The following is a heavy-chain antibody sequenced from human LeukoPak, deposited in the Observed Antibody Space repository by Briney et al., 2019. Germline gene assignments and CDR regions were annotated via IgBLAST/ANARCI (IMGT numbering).Heavy chain of an antibody. CDR1: GYTFTSYY. D-gene: IGHD3-9*01. J-gene: IGHJ6*03. CDR3: ARVRYFDWLLPHYYYYYMDV. V-gene: IGHV1-8*02. Sequence: ASVKVSCKASGYTFTSYYMHWVRQATGQGLEWMGWMNPNSGNTGYAQKFQGRVTMTRNTSISTAYMELSSLRSEDTAVYYCARVRYFDWLLPHYYYYYMDVWGKGTTVTISS. CDR2: MNPNSGNT.